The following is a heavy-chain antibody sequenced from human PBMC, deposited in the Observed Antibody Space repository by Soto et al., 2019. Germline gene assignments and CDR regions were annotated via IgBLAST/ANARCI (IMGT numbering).Heavy chain of an antibody. CDR1: GLSFSSYG. V-gene: IGHV3-33*01. CDR2: IWYDGSNK. Sequence: GGSLGLSCAASGLSFSSYGMHWVRQDPGKGLEWVAVIWYDGSNKYYADSVKGRFTISRDNSKNTLYLQMNSLRAEDTAVYYCARDLQQQLGYFDYWGQGTLVTVSS. D-gene: IGHD6-13*01. J-gene: IGHJ4*02. CDR3: ARDLQQQLGYFDY.